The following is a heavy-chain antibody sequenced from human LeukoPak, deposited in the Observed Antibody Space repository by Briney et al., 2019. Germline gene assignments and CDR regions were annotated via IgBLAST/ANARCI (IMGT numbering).Heavy chain of an antibody. V-gene: IGHV3-23*01. CDR3: ARDGKGRNRIGYYFDY. CDR1: GFTFSSYA. CDR2: ISGTGGTT. D-gene: IGHD3-10*01. Sequence: GGSLRLSCAASGFTFSSYAMSWIRQAPGKGLEWVSAISGTGGTTYYADSVKGRFTISRDNAKNSLYLQMNSLRAEDTAVYYCARDGKGRNRIGYYFDYWGQGTLVTVYS. J-gene: IGHJ4*02.